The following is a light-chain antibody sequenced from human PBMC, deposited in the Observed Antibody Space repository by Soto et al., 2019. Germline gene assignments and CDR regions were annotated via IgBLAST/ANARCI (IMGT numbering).Light chain of an antibody. CDR2: AAS. J-gene: IGKJ5*01. Sequence: DIQMTQSPSSLSASVGDRVTITCRASESIARHLNWYQQKPGKAPKLLIYAASSLQHGVPSRFRGGGSRTDFTLTISNLQPEDFATYYCQQTYSTLSITFGQGTRLDI. CDR1: ESIARH. V-gene: IGKV1-39*01. CDR3: QQTYSTLSIT.